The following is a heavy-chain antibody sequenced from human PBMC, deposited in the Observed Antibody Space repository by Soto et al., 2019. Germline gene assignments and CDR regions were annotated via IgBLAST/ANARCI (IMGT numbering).Heavy chain of an antibody. CDR2: ISSNGGTP. Sequence: EVQLVESGGGLVQPGGSLRLSCAASGFTFSSYSMHWVRQAPGKGLEYVSAISSNGGTPSYSNSVKGRFTISRDNSKYMVYLQMGSLRSEDMAVDYCGRYIGDGIWSWGQGTLVTVSS. V-gene: IGHV3-64*01. D-gene: IGHD2-21*02. CDR1: GFTFSSYS. J-gene: IGHJ5*02. CDR3: GRYIGDGIWS.